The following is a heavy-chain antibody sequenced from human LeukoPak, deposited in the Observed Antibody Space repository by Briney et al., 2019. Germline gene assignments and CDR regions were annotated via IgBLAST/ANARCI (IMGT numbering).Heavy chain of an antibody. CDR2: IYTSGST. V-gene: IGHV4-4*07. CDR3: ARDWDVVVVAATPLYFDL. Sequence: PSETLSLTCTVSGGSISSYYWSWIRQPAGKGLEWIGRIYTSGSTNHDPSLKSRVTMSVDTSKNQFSLKLSSVTAADTAVYYCARDWDVVVVAATPLYFDLWGRGTLVTVSS. CDR1: GGSISSYY. D-gene: IGHD2-15*01. J-gene: IGHJ2*01.